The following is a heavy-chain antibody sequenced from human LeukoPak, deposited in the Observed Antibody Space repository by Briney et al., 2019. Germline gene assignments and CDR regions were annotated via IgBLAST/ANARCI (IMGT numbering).Heavy chain of an antibody. J-gene: IGHJ4*02. V-gene: IGHV1-2*04. Sequence: GASVKVSCKASGYTFTGYYMHWVRQAPGQGLEWMGWINPNSGGTNYAQKFQGWVTMTRDTSISTAYMELSRLRSDDTAVYYCARGGSGSYWTFDYWSQGTLVTVSS. CDR2: INPNSGGT. CDR3: ARGGSGSYWTFDY. D-gene: IGHD3-10*01. CDR1: GYTFTGYY.